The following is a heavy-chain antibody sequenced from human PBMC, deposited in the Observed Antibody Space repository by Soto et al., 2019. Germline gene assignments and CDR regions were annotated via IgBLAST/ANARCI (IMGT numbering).Heavy chain of an antibody. Sequence: EVQLVESGGGLVKPGGSLRLSCAASGFTFSSYSMNWVRQAPGKGLEWVSSISSSSSYIYYADSVKGRFTISRDNAKHSLYLQMNSLRAEDTAVYYCASLATGYSSSWYDYWGQGTLVTVSS. CDR3: ASLATGYSSSWYDY. CDR1: GFTFSSYS. J-gene: IGHJ4*02. CDR2: ISSSSSYI. D-gene: IGHD6-13*01. V-gene: IGHV3-21*01.